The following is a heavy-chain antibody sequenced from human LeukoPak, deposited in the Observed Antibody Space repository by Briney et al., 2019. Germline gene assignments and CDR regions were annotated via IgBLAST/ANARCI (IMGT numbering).Heavy chain of an antibody. J-gene: IGHJ5*02. D-gene: IGHD3-16*01. Sequence: AGGSLRLSCAASGFTFSDSAIRWARQASGKGPEWVGRIRGKGFSDPPAYAASVKDRFTISRDDSESTAYLQMNSLKAEDTAVYYCTVPQSGGNWFDPWGPGTQVTVSS. V-gene: IGHV3-73*01. CDR1: GFTFSDSA. CDR3: TVPQSGGNWFDP. CDR2: IRGKGFSDPP.